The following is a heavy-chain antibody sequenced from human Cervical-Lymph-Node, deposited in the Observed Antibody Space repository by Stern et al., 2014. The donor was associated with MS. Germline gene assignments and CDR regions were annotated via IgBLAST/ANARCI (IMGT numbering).Heavy chain of an antibody. CDR3: AHNSEPSDTSYSLGYDL. Sequence: DQLVESGAEVTKPGASVKVSCKASGCTFSKFSISWVRQAPGQGLEWMGGIYTFFGTPTYAQVFRDRVTVTADVSTNTVYMALSSLRSDDTAVYYCAHNSEPSDTSYSLGYDLWGQGTLVTVSS. CDR1: GCTFSKFS. D-gene: IGHD3-22*01. CDR2: IYTFFGTP. J-gene: IGHJ5*02. V-gene: IGHV1-69*01.